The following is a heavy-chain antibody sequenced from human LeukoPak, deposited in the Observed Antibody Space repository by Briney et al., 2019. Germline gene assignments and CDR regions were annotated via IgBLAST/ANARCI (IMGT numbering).Heavy chain of an antibody. J-gene: IGHJ4*02. CDR3: ARRSYDYFDY. CDR1: GGSISSSSYY. V-gene: IGHV4-39*07. CDR2: VYYSGST. D-gene: IGHD1-26*01. Sequence: PSETLSLTCTVSGGSISSSSYYWGWIRQPPGKGLEWIGSVYYSGSTYYNPSLKSRVTISVDTSKNQFSLKLSSVTAADTAVYYCARRSYDYFDYWGQGTLVTVSS.